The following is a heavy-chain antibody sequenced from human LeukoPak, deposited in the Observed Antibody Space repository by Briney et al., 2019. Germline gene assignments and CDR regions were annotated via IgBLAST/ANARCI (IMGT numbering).Heavy chain of an antibody. J-gene: IGHJ4*02. CDR2: MNQDGSAK. CDR3: ARARYCSSTNCYEHDY. V-gene: IGHV3-7*01. Sequence: GGSLRLSCAASGFNFRASWMTWVRQAPGKGLEWVADMNQDGSAKFYVDSVKGRFTVSRDNTENSVYLQMSSLRADDTAVYYCARARYCSSTNCYEHDYWGQGTQVTVSS. CDR1: GFNFRASW. D-gene: IGHD2-2*01.